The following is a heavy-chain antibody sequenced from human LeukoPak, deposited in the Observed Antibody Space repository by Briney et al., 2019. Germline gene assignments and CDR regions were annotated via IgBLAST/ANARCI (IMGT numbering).Heavy chain of an antibody. J-gene: IGHJ6*03. V-gene: IGHV4-4*07. CDR3: ARGTYDYIWGSYRPYYYYYMDV. CDR2: IYTSGST. CDR1: GGSISSYY. Sequence: SETLSLTCTVSGGSISSYYWSWIRQPAGKGLEWIGRIYTSGSTNYNPSLKSRVTMSVDTSKNRFSLKLSSVTAADTAVYYCARGTYDYIWGSYRPYYYYYMDVWGKGTTVTVSS. D-gene: IGHD3-16*02.